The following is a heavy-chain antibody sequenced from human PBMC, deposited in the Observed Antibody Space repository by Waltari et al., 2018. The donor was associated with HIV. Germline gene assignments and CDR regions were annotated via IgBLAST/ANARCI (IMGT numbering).Heavy chain of an antibody. CDR3: ARRAPMAYFDY. J-gene: IGHJ4*02. CDR2: INHAGIT. D-gene: IGHD2-8*01. CDR1: GGSFSGNY. Sequence: QVQLNQWGAGLLKPSETLSLTCAVYGGSFSGNYWTWIRQPPGKGLEWIGEINHAGITNYNPSVKSRVTMSVETSMNQFSLKLTSVTAADTALYYCARRAPMAYFDYWGQGSLVTVSS. V-gene: IGHV4-34*01.